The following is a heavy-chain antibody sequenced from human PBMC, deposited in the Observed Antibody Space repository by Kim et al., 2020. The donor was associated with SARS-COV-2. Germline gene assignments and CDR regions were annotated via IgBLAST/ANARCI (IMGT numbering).Heavy chain of an antibody. Sequence: GGSLRLSCAASGFTFSSYDMHWVRQATGKGLEWVSAIGTAGDTYYPGSVKGRFTISRENAKNSLYLQMNSLRAGDTAVYYCARSDSIGALDYWGQGTLVTVSS. CDR1: GFTFSSYD. D-gene: IGHD3-16*02. CDR3: ARSDSIGALDY. J-gene: IGHJ4*02. CDR2: IGTAGDT. V-gene: IGHV3-13*04.